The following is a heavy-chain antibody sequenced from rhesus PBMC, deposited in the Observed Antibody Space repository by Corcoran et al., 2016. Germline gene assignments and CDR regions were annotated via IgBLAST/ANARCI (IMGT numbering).Heavy chain of an antibody. V-gene: IGHV4-92*01. J-gene: IGHJ4*01. CDR1: GGSLRRSNW. D-gene: IGHD6-43*01. CDR3: ARNPEYSSSLIDY. CDR2: ISGSGGGT. Sequence: QVQLQESGPGLVKPSQTLSPTCAVSGGSLRRSNWWGWLRQPPGKGQVGIGGMAWIRRISGSGGGTSDNPSLKSRVTISKDTSKNQFSLKLSSVTAADTAVYYCARNPEYSSSLIDYWGQGVLVPVSS.